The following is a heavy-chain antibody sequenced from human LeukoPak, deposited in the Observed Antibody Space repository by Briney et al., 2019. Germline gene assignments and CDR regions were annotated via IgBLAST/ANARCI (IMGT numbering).Heavy chain of an antibody. J-gene: IGHJ6*03. Sequence: SVKVSCKASGGTSSTYTITWLRQAPGQGLEWMGGIIPVFRTPNYAQKFQGRVTITTDESTSTAYMELSSLKSDDTAIYYCARVDRYFFYLDVWGQGTTVTVSS. CDR1: GGTSSTYT. CDR2: IIPVFRTP. CDR3: ARVDRYFFYLDV. V-gene: IGHV1-69*05.